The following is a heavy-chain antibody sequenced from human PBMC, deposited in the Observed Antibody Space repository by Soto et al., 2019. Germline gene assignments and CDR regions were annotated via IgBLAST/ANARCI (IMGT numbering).Heavy chain of an antibody. V-gene: IGHV3-23*01. D-gene: IGHD3-3*01. Sequence: GGSLRLSCAASGFTFSSYAMSWVRQAPGKGLEWVSAISGSGGSTYYADSVKGRFTISRDNSKNTLYLQMNSLRAEDTAVYYCAKDRLYYDFCSCYYEEPSYGMYFWSKGTTVTVSS. CDR2: ISGSGGST. CDR3: AKDRLYYDFCSCYYEEPSYGMYF. CDR1: GFTFSSYA. J-gene: IGHJ6*04.